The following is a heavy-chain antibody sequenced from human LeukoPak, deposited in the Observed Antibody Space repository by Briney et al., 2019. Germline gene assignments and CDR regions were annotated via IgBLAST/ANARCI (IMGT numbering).Heavy chain of an antibody. D-gene: IGHD3-10*01. CDR1: GYIFTSYY. Sequence: GESLKISCKASGYIFTSYYIGWVRQMPGKGLEWMAIIYPGDSHTRYSPSFQGRVSISVDKSISAAYLQWSSLEASDTAMYYCARQIGNDSGSYYKTPFDYWGQGTVVTVSS. J-gene: IGHJ4*02. CDR3: ARQIGNDSGSYYKTPFDY. CDR2: IYPGDSHT. V-gene: IGHV5-51*01.